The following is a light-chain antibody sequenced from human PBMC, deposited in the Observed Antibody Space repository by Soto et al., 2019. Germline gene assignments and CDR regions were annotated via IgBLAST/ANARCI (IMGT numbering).Light chain of an antibody. V-gene: IGLV2-14*03. Sequence: QSALTQPASVSGSPGQSITISCTGTSNDVGGYNYVSWYQQHPGKAPKLMIYDVSNRPSGVSNRFSGSKSGNTASLTISGLQAEDESDYYCSSYTSSSLYVFGTGTQLTVL. CDR1: SNDVGGYNY. CDR2: DVS. CDR3: SSYTSSSLYV. J-gene: IGLJ1*01.